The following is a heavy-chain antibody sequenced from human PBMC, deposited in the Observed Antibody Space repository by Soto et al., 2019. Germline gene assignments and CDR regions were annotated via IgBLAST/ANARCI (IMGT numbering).Heavy chain of an antibody. CDR3: VSQLLLARPFDS. J-gene: IGHJ4*02. D-gene: IGHD2-2*01. CDR1: GFLFRNYE. Sequence: EVRLVESGGDLVKSGGSLRLSCVGSGFLFRNYEMNWVRQAPGKGLEWLAHISTTGGHVSESDSVKGRFTISRDNTKHTRYLQMTSLRPEDTGGYYCVSQLLLARPFDSWGQGTLVNVSP. CDR2: ISTTGGHV. V-gene: IGHV3-48*03.